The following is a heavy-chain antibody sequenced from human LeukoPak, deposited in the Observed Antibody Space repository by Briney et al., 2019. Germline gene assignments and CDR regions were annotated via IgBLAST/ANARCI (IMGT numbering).Heavy chain of an antibody. CDR3: ARAAVDHGLCIDY. CDR2: ISYDGSNK. CDR1: GFTFGSYA. J-gene: IGHJ4*02. V-gene: IGHV3-30*04. D-gene: IGHD6-19*01. Sequence: PGGSLRLSCAASGFTFGSYARHWVRQAPGKGLEWVAVISYDGSNKYYADSVKGRFTISRDNSKNTLYLQMNSLRAEDTAAYYCARAAVDHGLCIDYWGQGTLVTVSS.